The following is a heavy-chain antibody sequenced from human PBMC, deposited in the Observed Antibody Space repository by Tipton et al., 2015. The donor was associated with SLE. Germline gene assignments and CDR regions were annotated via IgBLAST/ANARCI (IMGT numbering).Heavy chain of an antibody. D-gene: IGHD3-16*01. Sequence: TLSLTCTVSGGSISSGGYYWRWIRQHPGKGLECIGYIYYSGSPYCNPSLKSRVTISVDTSKNQFSLKLSSVTAADTAVYYGARGGGSLDYWGQGTLVTVSS. V-gene: IGHV4-31*03. CDR2: IYYSGSP. CDR1: GGSISSGGYY. CDR3: ARGGGSLDY. J-gene: IGHJ4*02.